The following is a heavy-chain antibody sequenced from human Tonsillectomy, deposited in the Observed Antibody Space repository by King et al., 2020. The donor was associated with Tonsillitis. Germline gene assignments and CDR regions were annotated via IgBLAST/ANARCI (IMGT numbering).Heavy chain of an antibody. J-gene: IGHJ4*02. D-gene: IGHD6-13*01. Sequence: VQLVESGGGLVKPGGSLRLSCAASGFTFSNAWMSWVRQAPGKGLEWVSRIKSKTDGGTTDYAAPVKGRFTISRDDSKNTLYLQMNSLKTEDTAVYYCTTTLEWYSSSWYPDYWGQGTLVTVSS. CDR1: GFTFSNAW. V-gene: IGHV3-15*01. CDR3: TTTLEWYSSSWYPDY. CDR2: IKSKTDGGTT.